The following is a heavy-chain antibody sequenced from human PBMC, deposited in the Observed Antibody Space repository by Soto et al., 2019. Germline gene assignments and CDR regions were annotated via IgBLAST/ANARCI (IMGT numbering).Heavy chain of an antibody. V-gene: IGHV3-23*01. CDR1: GFTFSSYA. CDR2: ISGSGGST. J-gene: IGHJ3*02. D-gene: IGHD2-2*01. Sequence: EVQLLESGGGLVQPGGSLRLSCAASGFTFSSYAMSWVRQAPGKGLEWVSAISGSGGSTYYADSVKGRFTISSDNSKNTLYLQMNSLRAEDTAVYYCAKGLGYCSSTSCYLVDAFDIWGQGTMVTVSS. CDR3: AKGLGYCSSTSCYLVDAFDI.